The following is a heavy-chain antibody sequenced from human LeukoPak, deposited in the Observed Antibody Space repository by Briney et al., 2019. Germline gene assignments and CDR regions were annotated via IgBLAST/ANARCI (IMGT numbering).Heavy chain of an antibody. CDR2: IYYSGST. D-gene: IGHD3-10*01. CDR1: GGSISSSSYY. Sequence: SETLSLTCTVSGGSISSSSYYWGWIRQPPGKGLEWIGSIYYSGSTYYNPSLKSRVTISVDTSKNQFSLKLSSVTAADTAVYYCARHPSRLLWFGELSYWGQGTLVTVSS. V-gene: IGHV4-39*01. J-gene: IGHJ4*02. CDR3: ARHPSRLLWFGELSY.